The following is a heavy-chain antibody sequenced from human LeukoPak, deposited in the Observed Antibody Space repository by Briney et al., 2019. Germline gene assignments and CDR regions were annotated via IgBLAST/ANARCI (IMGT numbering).Heavy chain of an antibody. CDR1: GGSISSGSYY. CDR2: IYTSGST. CDR3: ARDHRIVLMVYAIEEVGYYFDY. D-gene: IGHD2-8*01. V-gene: IGHV4-61*02. Sequence: PSETLSLTCTVSGGSISSGSYYWSWIRQPAGKGLEWIGRIYTSGSTNYNPSLKSRVIISVDTSKNQFSLELSSVTAADTAVYYCARDHRIVLMVYAIEEVGYYFDYWGQGTLVTVSS. J-gene: IGHJ4*02.